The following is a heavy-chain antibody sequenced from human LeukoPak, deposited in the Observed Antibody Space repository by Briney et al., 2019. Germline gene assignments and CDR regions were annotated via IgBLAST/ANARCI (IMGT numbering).Heavy chain of an antibody. CDR1: GYTFTSYY. V-gene: IGHV1-46*01. J-gene: IGHJ3*02. CDR2: INPSGGST. Sequence: ASLKVSSKASGYTFTSYYMHWGRQAPGQGLEWMGIINPSGGSTSYAQKFQGRVTMTRDTSTSTVYMELSSLRSEDTAVYYCARGDSSGYYDGEDAFDIWGQGTMVTVSS. CDR3: ARGDSSGYYDGEDAFDI. D-gene: IGHD3-22*01.